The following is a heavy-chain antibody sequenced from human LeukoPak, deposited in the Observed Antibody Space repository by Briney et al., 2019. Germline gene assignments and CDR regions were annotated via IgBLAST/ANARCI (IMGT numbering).Heavy chain of an antibody. V-gene: IGHV3-23*01. CDR1: GFTFSSYA. D-gene: IGHD6-19*01. CDR3: AKNLFSGVVYSSGSDY. CDR2: ISCSGGIT. J-gene: IGHJ4*02. Sequence: PGGSLRLSCATSGFTFSSYAMSWVRQAPGKGLGWVSAISCSGGITYYADSVKGRFTISRDNPKNTLYLRMNSLRAEDTAVYYCAKNLFSGVVYSSGSDYWGQGPLVTVSS.